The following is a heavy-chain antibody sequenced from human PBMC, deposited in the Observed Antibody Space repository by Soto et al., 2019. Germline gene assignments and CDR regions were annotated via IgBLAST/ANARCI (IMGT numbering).Heavy chain of an antibody. J-gene: IGHJ4*02. CDR2: IYYSGST. CDR1: GGSVSSSSYS. Sequence: PSETLSLTCTVSGGSVSSSSYSWGWIRQSPGKGLEWIGTIYYSGSTYYNPSLQSRVTISLDTPKNQFSLKLSSVTAADTAVYYCARHPGYYDILTGYTTYYFDSWGQGILVTVSS. D-gene: IGHD3-9*01. V-gene: IGHV4-39*01. CDR3: ARHPGYYDILTGYTTYYFDS.